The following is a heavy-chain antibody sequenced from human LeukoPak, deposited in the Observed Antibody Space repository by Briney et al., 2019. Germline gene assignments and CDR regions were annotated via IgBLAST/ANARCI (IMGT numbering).Heavy chain of an antibody. CDR1: GYTFTSYA. Sequence: ASVKVSCKASGYTFTSYAMNWVRQAPGQGLEWMGWINTNTGNPTYAQGFTGRFDFSLDTSVSTAYLQISSLKAEDTAVYYCARYTRKYYYDSSRFEWYFDLWGRGTLVTVSS. V-gene: IGHV7-4-1*02. CDR3: ARYTRKYYYDSSRFEWYFDL. CDR2: INTNTGNP. D-gene: IGHD3-22*01. J-gene: IGHJ2*01.